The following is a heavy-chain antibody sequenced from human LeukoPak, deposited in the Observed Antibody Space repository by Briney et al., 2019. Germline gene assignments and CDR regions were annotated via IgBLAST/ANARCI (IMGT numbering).Heavy chain of an antibody. Sequence: GESLTISSKASGYSFTSNWISWVRQMPGKGLEWMGRIDPSDSYTNYSPSFQGHVTISADKSISTAYLQWSSLKASDTAMYYCARQPEGTWFDPWGQGTLVTVSS. J-gene: IGHJ5*02. V-gene: IGHV5-10-1*01. CDR3: ARQPEGTWFDP. CDR1: GYSFTSNW. CDR2: IDPSDSYT. D-gene: IGHD1-1*01.